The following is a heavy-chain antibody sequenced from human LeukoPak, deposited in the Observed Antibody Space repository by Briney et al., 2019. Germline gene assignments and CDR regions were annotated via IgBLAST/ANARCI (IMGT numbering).Heavy chain of an antibody. J-gene: IGHJ3*02. Sequence: GGSLRLSCAVSGFTFRTYWMSWVRQAPGKGLEWVALISSDGKNKHYADSVKGRFTISRDNSKNTLYLQMNSLRAEDTAVYYCARGGRYNILTGFRRDRHDAFDIWGQGTLVTVSS. D-gene: IGHD3-9*01. V-gene: IGHV3-30*19. CDR3: ARGGRYNILTGFRRDRHDAFDI. CDR2: ISSDGKNK. CDR1: GFTFRTYW.